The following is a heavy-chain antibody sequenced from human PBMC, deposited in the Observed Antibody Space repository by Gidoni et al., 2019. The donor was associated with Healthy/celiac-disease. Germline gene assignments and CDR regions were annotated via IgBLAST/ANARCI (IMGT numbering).Heavy chain of an antibody. CDR3: ARDRGDYYDSSGYYYYYYGMDV. CDR2: IWYDGSNK. V-gene: IGHV3-33*01. CDR1: GFTFSSYG. J-gene: IGHJ6*02. D-gene: IGHD3-22*01. Sequence: QVQLVESGGGVVQPGRSLRLSCAASGFTFSSYGMHWVRQAPGKCLEWVAVIWYDGSNKYYADSVKGLFTISRDNSKNTLYLQMNSLRAEDTAVYYCARDRGDYYDSSGYYYYYYGMDVWGQGTTVTVSS.